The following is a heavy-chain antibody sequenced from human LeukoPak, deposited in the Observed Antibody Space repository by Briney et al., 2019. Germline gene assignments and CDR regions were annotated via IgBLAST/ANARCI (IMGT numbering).Heavy chain of an antibody. CDR2: IYHSGST. J-gene: IGHJ4*02. CDR3: ARSEMATNLFDY. CDR1: GYSISSGYY. Sequence: SETLSLTCTVSGYSISSGYYWGWIRQSPGKGLEWIGYIYHSGSTYYNPSLKSRVTISVDRSKNQFSLKLNSVTAADTAVYYCARSEMATNLFDYWGQGTLVTASS. V-gene: IGHV4-38-2*02. D-gene: IGHD5-24*01.